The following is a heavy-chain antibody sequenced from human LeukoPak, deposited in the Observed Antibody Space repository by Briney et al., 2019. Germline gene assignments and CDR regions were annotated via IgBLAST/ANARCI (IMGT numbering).Heavy chain of an antibody. CDR1: GDSMRPYY. J-gene: IGHJ5*02. D-gene: IGHD2-15*01. V-gene: IGHV4-59*01. Sequence: SETLSLTCTVSGDSMRPYYWSWIRQPPGGGREWIGYIYYDGSTKYNPSLRSRVTISVDTSKDQFSLKLTSVTAADTAVYYCASLGYCSGGNCHNWFGPWGQGTLVSVSS. CDR2: IYYDGST. CDR3: ASLGYCSGGNCHNWFGP.